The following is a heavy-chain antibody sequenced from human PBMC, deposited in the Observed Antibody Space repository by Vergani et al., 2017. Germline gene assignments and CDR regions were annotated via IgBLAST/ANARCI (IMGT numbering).Heavy chain of an antibody. Sequence: EVQLVQSGAEVKKPGESLKISCKGSGYSFTSYWIGWVRQMPGKGLEWMGIIYPGDSDTRYSPSFQGQVTISADKSISTAYLQWSSLKASDTAMYYCARDRTPYYYGSGSYGDNWFDPWGQGTLVTVSS. V-gene: IGHV5-51*01. CDR2: IYPGDSDT. CDR1: GYSFTSYW. J-gene: IGHJ5*02. D-gene: IGHD3-10*01. CDR3: ARDRTPYYYGSGSYGDNWFDP.